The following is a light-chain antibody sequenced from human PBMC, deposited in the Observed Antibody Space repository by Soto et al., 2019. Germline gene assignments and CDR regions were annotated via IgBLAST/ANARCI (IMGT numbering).Light chain of an antibody. V-gene: IGKV1-5*03. CDR3: QQYNPSSRT. CDR1: QSISTW. CDR2: KAS. Sequence: DILMTQSLCTLSALVGARARIACRASQSISTWLAWYQQKPGKVPKLLIFKASSLQSGVPSRFSGSGSGTDFTLTISSLQPDDFATYYCQQYNPSSRTFGQGTKVDIK. J-gene: IGKJ1*01.